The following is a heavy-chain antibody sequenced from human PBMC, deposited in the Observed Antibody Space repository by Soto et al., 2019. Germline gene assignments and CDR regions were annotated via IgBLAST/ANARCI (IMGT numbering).Heavy chain of an antibody. Sequence: TSETLSLTCAIYGGSFRGYDLSWIRQPPGKGLEWIGEINHSGSTNYNPSLKSRVAMSVDTSKNQFSLKLSSVTAADMAVYYCAAAVARGWFDPWGQGTLVTVSS. D-gene: IGHD6-19*01. J-gene: IGHJ5*02. V-gene: IGHV4-34*01. CDR3: AAAVARGWFDP. CDR2: INHSGST. CDR1: GGSFRGYD.